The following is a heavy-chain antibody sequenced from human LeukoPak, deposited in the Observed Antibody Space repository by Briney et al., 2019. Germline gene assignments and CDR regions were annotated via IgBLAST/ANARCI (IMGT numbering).Heavy chain of an antibody. CDR3: ARVPSSGGYHDY. V-gene: IGHV1-69*04. Sequence: SVKVSCKAFGGTFSSYAISWVRQAPGQGLEWMGRIIPILGIANYAQKFQGRVTITADKSTSTAYMELSSLRSEDTAVYYCARVPSSGGYHDYWGQGTLVTVSS. CDR2: IIPILGIA. CDR1: GGTFSSYA. D-gene: IGHD5-12*01. J-gene: IGHJ4*02.